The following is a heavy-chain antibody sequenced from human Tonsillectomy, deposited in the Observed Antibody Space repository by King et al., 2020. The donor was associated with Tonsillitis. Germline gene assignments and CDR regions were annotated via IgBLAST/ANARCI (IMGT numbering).Heavy chain of an antibody. CDR2: IYYSGST. CDR1: GGSISSYY. V-gene: IGHV4-59*01. J-gene: IGHJ4*02. CDR3: ARDLSRYSSGWYL. Sequence: VQLQESGPGLVKPSETLSLTCTVSGGSISSYYWSWIRQPPGKGLEWIGYIYYSGSTKYNPSLKSRVTISVDTSKNQFSLKLSSVTAADTAVYYCARDLSRYSSGWYLWGQGTLVTVSS. D-gene: IGHD6-19*01.